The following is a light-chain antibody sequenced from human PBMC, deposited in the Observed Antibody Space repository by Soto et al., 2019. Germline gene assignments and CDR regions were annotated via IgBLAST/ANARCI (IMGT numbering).Light chain of an antibody. V-gene: IGKV4-1*01. Sequence: IVMTQSPDSLAVSLGERATINCKSSQSVLSSSNNKNYLAWYQQEPGQPPTLLIYWAPTRESGVPDRSSGSGSGSDFTLTISSLQAEDVAVYYCQQYSITPLTFGPGTKVDIK. J-gene: IGKJ3*01. CDR2: WAP. CDR1: QSVLSSSNNKNY. CDR3: QQYSITPLT.